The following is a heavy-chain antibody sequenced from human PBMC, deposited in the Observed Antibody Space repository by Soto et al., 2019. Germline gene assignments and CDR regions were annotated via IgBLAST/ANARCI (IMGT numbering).Heavy chain of an antibody. CDR1: GYTFSNYG. J-gene: IGHJ6*02. CDR3: ARERLLPYYYYGMEV. V-gene: IGHV1-18*01. Sequence: QVQLVQSGGEVKKPGASVKVSCRASGYTFSNYGITWVRQAPGQGLEWMGWISAYNGNTNYAQKLQGRVTMTTDTSTNTVYMELRSLRSDDTAVYYCARERLLPYYYYGMEVWGQGTTVTVSS. D-gene: IGHD2-15*01. CDR2: ISAYNGNT.